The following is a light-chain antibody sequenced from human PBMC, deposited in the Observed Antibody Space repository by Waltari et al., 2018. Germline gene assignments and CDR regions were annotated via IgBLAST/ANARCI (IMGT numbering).Light chain of an antibody. CDR3: MQSLQTPDT. V-gene: IGKV2-28*01. CDR1: QSLLHSNGYNY. J-gene: IGKJ2*01. Sequence: DIVMTQSPLSLPVTPGEPASISCRSSQSLLHSNGYNYLDWFLQKPGQSPQLLIYLGSNRASGVPDRFSGSGSGTDFTLTISRVEAEYIGVYYCMQSLQTPDTFGQGTKLDIK. CDR2: LGS.